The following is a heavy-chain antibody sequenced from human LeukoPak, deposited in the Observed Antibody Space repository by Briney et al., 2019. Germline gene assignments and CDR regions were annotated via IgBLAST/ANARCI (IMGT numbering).Heavy chain of an antibody. V-gene: IGHV4-39*01. CDR1: GGSISSSSYY. CDR3: ARLSPYYGAYYFDY. CDR2: IYYSGST. J-gene: IGHJ4*02. Sequence: SETLSLTCTVSGGSISSSSYYWGWIRQPPGKGLEWIGTIYYSGSTYYNPSLKSRVTISVDTSKNQFSLKLSPVTAADTAVYYCARLSPYYGAYYFDYWGQGTLVTVSS. D-gene: IGHD4-17*01.